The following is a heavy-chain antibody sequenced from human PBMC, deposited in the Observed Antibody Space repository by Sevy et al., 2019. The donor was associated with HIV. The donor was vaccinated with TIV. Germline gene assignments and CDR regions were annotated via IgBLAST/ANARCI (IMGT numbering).Heavy chain of an antibody. CDR2: ISYDGSVK. CDR1: GFSFNGYA. D-gene: IGHD3-16*02. J-gene: IGHJ4*02. V-gene: IGHV3-30*04. Sequence: GESLKIFCAASGFSFNGYAMHWVRQAPGKGLEWLAVISYDGSVKYYTESVKGRFTISRDNTKNTLFLQLNSLRPEDTAVYYCVREGRNYEYVWGTYHSGFRAQGTLVTVSS. CDR3: VREGRNYEYVWGTYHSGF.